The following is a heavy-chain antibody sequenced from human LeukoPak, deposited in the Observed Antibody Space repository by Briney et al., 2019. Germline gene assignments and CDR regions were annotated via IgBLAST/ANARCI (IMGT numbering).Heavy chain of an antibody. D-gene: IGHD2-2*02. CDR1: GFTFSSYA. V-gene: IGHV3-23*01. J-gene: IGHJ4*02. CDR2: ISGSSGST. Sequence: PGGSLRLSCAASGFTFSSYAMSWVRQAPGKGLEWVSGISGSSGSTYYADSVKGRFTISRDNSKNTLYLQMNSLRAEDTAVYYCAKDLGYCSGTSCYNPRSYFDYWGQGTLVTVSS. CDR3: AKDLGYCSGTSCYNPRSYFDY.